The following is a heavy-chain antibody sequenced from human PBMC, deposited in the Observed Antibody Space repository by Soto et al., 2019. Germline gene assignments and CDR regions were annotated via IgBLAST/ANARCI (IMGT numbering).Heavy chain of an antibody. V-gene: IGHV1-69*01. CDR3: ARDKAYSSSWYPPYYYYYGMDV. CDR1: GGTFSSYA. CDR2: IIPIFGTA. D-gene: IGHD6-13*01. Sequence: QVQLVRSGAEVKKPGSSVKVSCKASGGTFSSYAISWVRQAPGQGLEWMGGIIPIFGTANYAQKFQGRVTITADDSTSTAYMELSSLRSEDTAVYYCARDKAYSSSWYPPYYYYYGMDVWGQGTTVTVSS. J-gene: IGHJ6*02.